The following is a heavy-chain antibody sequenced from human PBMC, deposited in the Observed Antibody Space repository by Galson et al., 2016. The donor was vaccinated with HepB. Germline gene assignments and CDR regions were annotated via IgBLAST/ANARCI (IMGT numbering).Heavy chain of an antibody. CDR3: VRWVSGAADY. CDR1: GYTSSDHY. Sequence: SLRLSCAASGYTSSDHYMDWVRQATGEGLEWVGRTRNKANSYITEYAASVKGRFTISRDDSKNSVYLQMGSLKTEDTAVYYCVRWVSGAADYWGQGTLVTVSS. J-gene: IGHJ4*02. V-gene: IGHV3-72*01. D-gene: IGHD6-13*01. CDR2: TRNKANSYIT.